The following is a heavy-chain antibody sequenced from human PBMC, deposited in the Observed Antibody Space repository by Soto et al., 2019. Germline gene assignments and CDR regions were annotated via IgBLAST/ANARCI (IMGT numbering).Heavy chain of an antibody. J-gene: IGHJ4*02. CDR1: GGSISSYY. D-gene: IGHD4-17*01. CDR3: ARDSYGDSLDY. Sequence: QVQLQESGPGLVKPSETLSLTCTVSGGSISSYYWSWIRQPPGKGLECIGYIYCSGSTNYNPSLKSRVTISVDTSKNQFSLKLTSVTAADTAVYYCARDSYGDSLDYWGQGTLVTVSS. V-gene: IGHV4-59*01. CDR2: IYCSGST.